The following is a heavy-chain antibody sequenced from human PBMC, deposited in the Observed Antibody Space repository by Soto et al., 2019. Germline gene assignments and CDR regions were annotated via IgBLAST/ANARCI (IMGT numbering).Heavy chain of an antibody. V-gene: IGHV1-18*01. J-gene: IGHJ5*02. Sequence: ASVKVSCKASGYTFTSYGISWVRQAPGQGLEWMGWISAYNGNTNYAQKLQGRVTMTTDTSTSTAYMELRSLRSDDTAVYYCARDPMYYDFWSGYFRWFDLRGQGTLVTVSS. D-gene: IGHD3-3*01. CDR2: ISAYNGNT. CDR3: ARDPMYYDFWSGYFRWFDL. CDR1: GYTFTSYG.